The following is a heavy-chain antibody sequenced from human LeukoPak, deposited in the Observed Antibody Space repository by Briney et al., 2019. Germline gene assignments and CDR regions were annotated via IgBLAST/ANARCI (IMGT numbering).Heavy chain of an antibody. J-gene: IGHJ5*02. CDR3: ARGGWSGNWFDP. CDR2: INGDGSST. D-gene: IGHD6-19*01. CDR1: GFTFSNYW. Sequence: PGGSLRLSCAASGFTFSNYWMHWVRHAPGKGLVWVSRINGDGSSTNYADSVKGRFTISRDNAKNTLYLLMNSLTPEDTAVYFCARGGWSGNWFDPWGQGTPVTVSS. V-gene: IGHV3-74*01.